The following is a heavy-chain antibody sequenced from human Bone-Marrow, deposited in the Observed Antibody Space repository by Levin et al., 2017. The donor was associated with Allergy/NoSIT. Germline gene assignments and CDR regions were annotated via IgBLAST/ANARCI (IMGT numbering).Heavy chain of an antibody. V-gene: IGHV3-7*01. CDR2: IKQDGSEK. Sequence: GGSLRLSCEVSGFTFSSYWMSWVRQAPGKGLEWVANIKQDGSEKQYVDSVKGRFIISRDNAKNSLYLHMNSLRAEDTAVYYCAREAGDIVVVPGAIRATQYYYYYYGMDVWGQGTTVAVSS. CDR3: AREAGDIVVVPGAIRATQYYYYYYGMDV. D-gene: IGHD2-2*02. CDR1: GFTFSSYW. J-gene: IGHJ6*02.